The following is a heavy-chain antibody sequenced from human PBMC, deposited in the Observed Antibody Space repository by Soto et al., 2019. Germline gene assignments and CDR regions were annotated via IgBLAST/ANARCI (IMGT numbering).Heavy chain of an antibody. D-gene: IGHD3-9*01. CDR2: IFTTGTTI. CDR1: GFTFSSYS. CDR3: ARDKDWLFDY. J-gene: IGHJ4*02. Sequence: GGSLRLSCVASGFTFSSYSMVWVRQAPGKGLEWVSYIFTTGTTIYYADSVKGRFTVSRDNAKNSLFLLLNSLRAEDTAVYYCARDKDWLFDYWGQGTLVTGSS. V-gene: IGHV3-48*03.